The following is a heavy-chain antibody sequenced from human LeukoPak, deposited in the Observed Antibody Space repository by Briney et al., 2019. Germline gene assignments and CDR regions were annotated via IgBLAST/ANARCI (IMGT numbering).Heavy chain of an antibody. V-gene: IGHV4-38-2*01. CDR1: GYSISSGYY. J-gene: IGHJ4*02. CDR2: IYHSGST. D-gene: IGHD6-6*01. Sequence: PSETLSLTCAVSGYSISSGYYWGWIRQPPGKALEWIGSIYHSGSTYYNPSLKSRVTISVDTSKNQFSLKLSSVTAADTAVYYCARQSIAARPNFDYWGQGTLVTVSS. CDR3: ARQSIAARPNFDY.